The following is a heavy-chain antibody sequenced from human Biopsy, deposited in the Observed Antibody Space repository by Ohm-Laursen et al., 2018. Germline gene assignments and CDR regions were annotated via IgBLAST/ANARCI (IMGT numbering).Heavy chain of an antibody. CDR3: ARGSNEYGGLYFPH. D-gene: IGHD4-23*01. J-gene: IGHJ1*01. Sequence: GTLSLTCTVSGGSFTRHYWTWIRQPPGKGLEWIGHISHTGYTSYKSSLTSRVTISLDTSRKHFSLRLTSLAAADTAVYYCARGSNEYGGLYFPHWGQGTLVTVSS. CDR1: GGSFTRHY. V-gene: IGHV4-59*11. CDR2: ISHTGYT.